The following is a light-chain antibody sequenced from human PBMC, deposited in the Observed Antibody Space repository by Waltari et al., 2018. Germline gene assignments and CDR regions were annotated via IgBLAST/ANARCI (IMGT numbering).Light chain of an antibody. V-gene: IGKV3-11*01. CDR1: QSVSRY. CDR3: LHRSNWPPLFT. CDR2: DTF. Sequence: EIVLTQSPVTLSLSPGERATLSCRASQSVSRYLAWYQQKPGQAPRILIYDTFSRASGIPARFSGSGSGTDFTLTISSLEPEDFAVYYCLHRSNWPPLFTFGPGTKVDIK. J-gene: IGKJ3*01.